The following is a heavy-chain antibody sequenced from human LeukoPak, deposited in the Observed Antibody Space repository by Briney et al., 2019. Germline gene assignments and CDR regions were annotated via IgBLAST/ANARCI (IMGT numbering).Heavy chain of an antibody. CDR1: GFSLSGSA. Sequence: GGSLRLSCAASGFSLSGSAIHWVRQAPGKGLEWVGRIRGAGYSDPPAYVASVRGRFTISRDDSKSTAYLQMNSLKAEDTAVYYCTVPASGGNWFDPWGPGTLVTVSS. CDR2: IRGAGYSDPP. CDR3: TVPASGGNWFDP. J-gene: IGHJ5*02. D-gene: IGHD2-2*01. V-gene: IGHV3-73*01.